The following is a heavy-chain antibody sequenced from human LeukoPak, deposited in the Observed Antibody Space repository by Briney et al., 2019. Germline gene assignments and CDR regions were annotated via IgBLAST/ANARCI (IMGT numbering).Heavy chain of an antibody. CDR2: ISYDGSNK. CDR1: GFTFSSYA. J-gene: IGHJ4*02. Sequence: GGSLRLSCSASGFTFSSYAMHWVRQAPGKGLEWVAVISYDGSNKYYADSVKGRFNISRDNSKDTLYLQVNRLRAEDTAVFFFKQKTAYEILTGYYFFDYWGQGTLVSVSS. D-gene: IGHD3-9*01. CDR3: KQKTAYEILTGYYFFDY. V-gene: IGHV3-30-3*01.